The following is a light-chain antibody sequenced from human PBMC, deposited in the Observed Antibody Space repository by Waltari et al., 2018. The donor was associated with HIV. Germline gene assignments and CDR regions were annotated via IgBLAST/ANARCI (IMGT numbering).Light chain of an antibody. V-gene: IGKV3-11*01. Sequence: ENVLTQFPSTLSLSPGERATLSCRASQSVGNFLVWYQQKPGRAPRRLFEEASDRAAGIPARFSGRGSGTDFTLTISRLEPEDYAVNYGQQRSTWPSTFGQGTKVEIK. CDR2: EAS. CDR3: QQRSTWPST. J-gene: IGKJ1*01. CDR1: QSVGNF.